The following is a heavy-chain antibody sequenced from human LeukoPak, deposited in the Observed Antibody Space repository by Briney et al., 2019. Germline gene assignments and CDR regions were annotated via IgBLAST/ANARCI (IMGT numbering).Heavy chain of an antibody. CDR3: ARHPRGTFPYYFDY. Sequence: GVSLQISFHGSRYRFPSHWIAWVRPVPGKGLEWIGIIYPSESDTRYSPSFQGQATISADKSINTAYLQWSSLNASDTAMYFCARHPRGTFPYYFDYWGQGTLVTVSS. J-gene: IGHJ4*02. CDR1: RYRFPSHW. V-gene: IGHV5-51*01. D-gene: IGHD3-16*01. CDR2: IYPSESDT.